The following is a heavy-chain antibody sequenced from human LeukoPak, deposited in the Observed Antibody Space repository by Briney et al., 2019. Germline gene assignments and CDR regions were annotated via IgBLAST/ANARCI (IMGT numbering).Heavy chain of an antibody. CDR1: GGTFSSYA. V-gene: IGHV1-69*05. Sequence: PWASVKVSCKASGGTFSSYAISWVRQAPGQGLEWMGGIIPIFGTANYAQKFQGRVTITTDESTSTAYMELSSLRSEDTVVYYCARDPHYGDYVLWGQGTLVTVSS. J-gene: IGHJ4*02. CDR3: ARDPHYGDYVL. CDR2: IIPIFGTA. D-gene: IGHD4-17*01.